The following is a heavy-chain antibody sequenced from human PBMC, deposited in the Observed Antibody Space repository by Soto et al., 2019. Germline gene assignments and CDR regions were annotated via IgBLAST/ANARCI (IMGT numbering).Heavy chain of an antibody. V-gene: IGHV4-31*03. J-gene: IGHJ1*01. Sequence: SETLSLTCTVSGGSISSGGYYWSWIRQHPGKGLEWIGYIYYSGSTYYNPSLKSRVTISVDTSKNQFSLKLSSVTAADTAVYYCARGFTNYDSSGPEYFQHWGQGTLVTVSS. CDR2: IYYSGST. D-gene: IGHD3-22*01. CDR3: ARGFTNYDSSGPEYFQH. CDR1: GGSISSGGYY.